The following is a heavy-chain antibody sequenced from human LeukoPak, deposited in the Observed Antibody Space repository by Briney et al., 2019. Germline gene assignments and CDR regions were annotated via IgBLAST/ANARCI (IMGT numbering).Heavy chain of an antibody. J-gene: IGHJ6*02. CDR3: ARPYSSSWAYYYYGMDV. D-gene: IGHD6-13*01. CDR1: GGSISSDY. CDR2: ISYSGST. V-gene: IGHV4-59*01. Sequence: SETLSLTCTVSGGSISSDYWSWIRQPPGKGLEWIGYISYSGSTNYNPSLRSRVTISVDTSKNQFSLKLSSVTAEDTAVYYCARPYSSSWAYYYYGMDVWGQGTTVTVSS.